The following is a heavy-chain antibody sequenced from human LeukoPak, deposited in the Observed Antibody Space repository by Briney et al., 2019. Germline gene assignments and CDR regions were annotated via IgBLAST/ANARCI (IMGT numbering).Heavy chain of an antibody. CDR3: ARDLYYYDSSGYNDY. Sequence: PSETLSLTCAVYGGSFSGYYWSWIRQPPGKGLEWIGEINHSGSTNYNPSLKSRVTISVDTSKNQFSLKLSSVTAADTAVYYCARDLYYYDSSGYNDYWGQGTLVTVSS. CDR2: INHSGST. J-gene: IGHJ4*02. CDR1: GGSFSGYY. V-gene: IGHV4-34*01. D-gene: IGHD3-22*01.